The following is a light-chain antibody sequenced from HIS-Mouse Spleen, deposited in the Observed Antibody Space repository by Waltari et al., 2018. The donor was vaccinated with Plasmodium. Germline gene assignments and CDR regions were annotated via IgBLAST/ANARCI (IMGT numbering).Light chain of an antibody. Sequence: EIVMTQSPATLSVSPGERATLSCRASQCVSSNLAWYQQKPGQAPRLRIYGASTRATGIPARFSGSGSGTEFTLTISSLQSEDFAVYYCQQYNNWSFTFGPGTKVDIK. V-gene: IGKV3-15*01. J-gene: IGKJ3*01. CDR3: QQYNNWSFT. CDR2: GAS. CDR1: QCVSSN.